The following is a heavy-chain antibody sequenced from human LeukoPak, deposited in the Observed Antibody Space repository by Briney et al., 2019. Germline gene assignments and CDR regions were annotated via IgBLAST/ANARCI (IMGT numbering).Heavy chain of an antibody. J-gene: IGHJ5*02. CDR1: GFTFNNYW. V-gene: IGHV3-7*03. Sequence: GGSLRLSCAASGFTFNNYWMSWVRQAPGKGLQWVANIKQDGSQKFYVDSVKGRFTISRDNTKNLLYLQMNSLRAEDTAVYYCAKHLGWGPSGSNWFDPWGQGTLVTVSS. CDR3: AKHLGWGPSGSNWFDP. D-gene: IGHD6-25*01. CDR2: IKQDGSQK.